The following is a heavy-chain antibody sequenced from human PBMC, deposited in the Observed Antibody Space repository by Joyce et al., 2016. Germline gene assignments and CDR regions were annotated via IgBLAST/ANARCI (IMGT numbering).Heavy chain of an antibody. D-gene: IGHD2-21*01. J-gene: IGHJ6*02. CDR2: ISCDRRFI. CDR1: GFMFSTPS. Sequence: EVPLVESGGGLVKPGGSLKISGAASGFMFSTPSMSWFRQAPWKGLECVSDISCDRRFIFHADSWRGRFTGSRDNAENSLYLQMKSLRVEDTAVYFCARGGLVYDYSMDVWGQGTTVIVSS. CDR3: ARGGLVYDYSMDV. V-gene: IGHV3-21*05.